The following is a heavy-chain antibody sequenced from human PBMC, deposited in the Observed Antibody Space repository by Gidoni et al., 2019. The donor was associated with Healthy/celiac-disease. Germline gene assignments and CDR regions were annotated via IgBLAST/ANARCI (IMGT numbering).Heavy chain of an antibody. Sequence: QLQLQESGPGLVKPSETLSLTCTVSGGSISSSSYYWGWLRQPPGKGLEWIGSIYYSGSTYYNPSLKSRVTISVDTSKNQFSLKLSSVTAADTAVYYCARLPSSGWKGWYFDYWGQGTLVTVSS. CDR1: GGSISSSSYY. V-gene: IGHV4-39*01. D-gene: IGHD6-19*01. CDR2: IYYSGST. CDR3: ARLPSSGWKGWYFDY. J-gene: IGHJ4*02.